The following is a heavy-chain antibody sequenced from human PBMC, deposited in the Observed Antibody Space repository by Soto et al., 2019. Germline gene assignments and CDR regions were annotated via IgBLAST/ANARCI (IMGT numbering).Heavy chain of an antibody. CDR1: GYSISSGYY. D-gene: IGHD3-22*01. CDR3: ARVGDYYDSSGYYYY. V-gene: IGHV4-38-2*02. CDR2: IYHSGST. Sequence: SETLSLTCTVSGYSISSGYYWGWIRQPPGKGLEWIGSIYHSGSTYYNPSLKSRVTISVDTSKNQFSLKLSSVTAADTAVYYCARVGDYYDSSGYYYYWGQGTLVTVSS. J-gene: IGHJ4*02.